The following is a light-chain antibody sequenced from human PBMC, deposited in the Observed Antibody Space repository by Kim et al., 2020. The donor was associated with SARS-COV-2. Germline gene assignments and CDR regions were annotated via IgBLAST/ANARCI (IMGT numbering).Light chain of an antibody. CDR3: AAWDDSLNAYV. J-gene: IGLJ1*01. Sequence: QSVLTLPPSASGTPGQRVTISCSGSSSNIGSNPVGWYQHFPGTAPKLLIYSNDQRPSGVPDRFSGSKSGTSGSLAISGLQSEDEADYYCAAWDDSLNAYVFATGTKVTVL. CDR1: SSNIGSNP. V-gene: IGLV1-44*01. CDR2: SND.